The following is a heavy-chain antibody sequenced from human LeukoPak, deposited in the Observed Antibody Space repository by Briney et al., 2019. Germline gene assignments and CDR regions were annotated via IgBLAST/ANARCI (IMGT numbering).Heavy chain of an antibody. V-gene: IGHV4-61*02. Sequence: SETLSLTCTVSGGSISSSSYYWSWIRQPAGKGLEWIGRIYTSGSTNYNPSLKSRVTMSVDTSKNQFSLKLSSVTAADTAVYYCARDKRYCSGGSCYYYYYMDVWGKGTTVTVSS. CDR1: GGSISSSSYY. D-gene: IGHD2-15*01. CDR3: ARDKRYCSGGSCYYYYYMDV. J-gene: IGHJ6*03. CDR2: IYTSGST.